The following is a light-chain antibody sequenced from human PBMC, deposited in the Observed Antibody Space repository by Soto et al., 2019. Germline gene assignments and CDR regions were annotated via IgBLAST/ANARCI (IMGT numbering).Light chain of an antibody. V-gene: IGKV1-5*03. CDR1: QTIFSW. J-gene: IGKJ2*03. Sequence: IQMTQSPSTVSASVGDRVSITCRASQTIFSWLAWYQQKPGKAPKLVIYKASSLESGVPSRYSGSGSGTEFTLTISGLQPDDFPTYYCQQYNSYPYSFGQGTKLEIK. CDR3: QQYNSYPYS. CDR2: KAS.